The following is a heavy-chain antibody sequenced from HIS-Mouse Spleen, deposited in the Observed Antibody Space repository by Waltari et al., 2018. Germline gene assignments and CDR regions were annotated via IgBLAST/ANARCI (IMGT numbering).Heavy chain of an antibody. V-gene: IGHV2-70*15. Sequence: QVTLRESGPVLVKPTQTLTLTCTFSGFSLSTSGMCVSWFRLPPGKALELLARFDWDDDKYYSTSLKTRLTITRNTSKNQVVLTMTNMDPLDTATYYCARIAEGYTSGWYAFDYWGQGTLVTVSS. D-gene: IGHD6-19*01. J-gene: IGHJ4*02. CDR3: ARIAEGYTSGWYAFDY. CDR1: GFSLSTSGMC. CDR2: FDWDDDK.